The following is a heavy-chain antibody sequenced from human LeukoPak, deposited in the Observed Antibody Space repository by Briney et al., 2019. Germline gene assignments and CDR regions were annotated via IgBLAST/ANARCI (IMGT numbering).Heavy chain of an antibody. Sequence: SETLSLTCTVSSDSISSYYWSWIRQPPGKGLEWIGFIYYSGSTNYNPSLKSRVTMSVDTSKNQFSLKLSSVTAADTAVYYCARVIVVVPAAMGDYYYYMDVWGKGTTVTVSS. D-gene: IGHD2-2*01. CDR3: ARVIVVVPAAMGDYYYYMDV. V-gene: IGHV4-59*12. J-gene: IGHJ6*03. CDR2: IYYSGST. CDR1: SDSISSYY.